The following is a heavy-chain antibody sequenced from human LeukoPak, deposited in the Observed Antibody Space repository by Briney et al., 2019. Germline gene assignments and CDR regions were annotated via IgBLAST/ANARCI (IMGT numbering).Heavy chain of an antibody. Sequence: SETLSLTCAVSGGSISSGGYYWSWIRQHPGKGLEWIGYISNSARTYYNPSLKSRVTISVDTSKNHFSLKLSSVTDADTAVYYCARPRNTGYEYYLDYWGQGTLVTVSS. V-gene: IGHV4-31*11. CDR2: ISNSART. CDR3: ARPRNTGYEYYLDY. CDR1: GGSISSGGYY. D-gene: IGHD5-12*01. J-gene: IGHJ4*02.